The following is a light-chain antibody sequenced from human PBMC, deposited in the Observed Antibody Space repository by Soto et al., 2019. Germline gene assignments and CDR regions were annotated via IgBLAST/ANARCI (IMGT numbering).Light chain of an antibody. J-gene: IGKJ4*01. CDR1: QSVSSSF. Sequence: EIVLTQSPDTLSLSPGERATLSCRASQSVSSSFLAWYQQKPGQAPRLLIYRASSRATGIPDRFTGSGSGTDFNLTISRLEPEDFAVYYCQQYERSPLTVGGGAKVEIK. V-gene: IGKV3-20*01. CDR3: QQYERSPLT. CDR2: RAS.